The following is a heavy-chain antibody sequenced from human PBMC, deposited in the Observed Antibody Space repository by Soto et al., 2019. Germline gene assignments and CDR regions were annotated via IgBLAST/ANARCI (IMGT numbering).Heavy chain of an antibody. J-gene: IGHJ4*02. CDR3: ARVYCSSTSCYAWEYYFDY. CDR1: GYSFTSYW. D-gene: IGHD2-2*01. Sequence: GESLKISCKGSGYSFTSYWIGWVRQMPGKGLEWMGIIYPGDSDTRYSPSFQGQVTISADKSISTAYLQWSSLKASDTAMYYCARVYCSSTSCYAWEYYFDYWGQGTLVTVSS. V-gene: IGHV5-51*01. CDR2: IYPGDSDT.